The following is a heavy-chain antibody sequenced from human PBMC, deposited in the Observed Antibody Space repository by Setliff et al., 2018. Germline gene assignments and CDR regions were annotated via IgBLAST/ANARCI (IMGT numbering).Heavy chain of an antibody. J-gene: IGHJ4*02. V-gene: IGHV4-34*12. CDR3: ARSFSRREKFLLDY. CDR1: GGSISSYY. Sequence: SETLSLTCTVSGGSISSYYWSWIRQPAGKGLEWIGEIIHSGSTNYNPSLKSRVTISMDTSKNQFSLRVSSVTAADTAVYYCARSFSRREKFLLDYWGQGALVTVSS. CDR2: IIHSGST.